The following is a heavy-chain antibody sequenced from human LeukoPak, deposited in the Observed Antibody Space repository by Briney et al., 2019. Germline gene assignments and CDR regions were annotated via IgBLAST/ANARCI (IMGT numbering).Heavy chain of an antibody. D-gene: IGHD3-22*01. J-gene: IGHJ4*02. CDR1: GFTFSSYS. Sequence: GSLRLSCAASGFTFSSYSMNWVRQAPGKGLEWVSYISSSSSTIYYADSVKGRFTISRDNAKNSLYLQMNRLRAEDTAVYYCARAGYYYDSSGYPLDYWGQGTLVTVSS. CDR3: ARAGYYYDSSGYPLDY. CDR2: ISSSSSTI. V-gene: IGHV3-48*01.